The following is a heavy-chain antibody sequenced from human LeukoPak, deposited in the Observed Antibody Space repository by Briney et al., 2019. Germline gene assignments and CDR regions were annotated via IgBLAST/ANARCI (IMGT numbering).Heavy chain of an antibody. CDR3: TRDAYNFNDFDY. J-gene: IGHJ4*02. D-gene: IGHD5-24*01. V-gene: IGHV3-30*01. CDR1: EFTFSHFA. Sequence: GGSLRLSCAVSEFTFSHFAMHWVRQAPGKGREWVAVVSSHGNDGYYADSVKGRFTISRDNSKNTLYLQIDSLRAEDTAIYYCTRDAYNFNDFDYWGQGTLVTVSS. CDR2: VSSHGNDG.